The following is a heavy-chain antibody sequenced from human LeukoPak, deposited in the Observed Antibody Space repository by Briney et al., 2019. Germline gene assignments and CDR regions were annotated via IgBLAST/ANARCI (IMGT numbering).Heavy chain of an antibody. V-gene: IGHV4-59*08. D-gene: IGHD6-13*01. Sequence: SETLSLTCTVSGGSISSYYWICLRQPPGKGLEWIGYFYYGGSTYYNPSLKRRVPISVDTSKNQFSLGLTSVAAPDTAVYYCARQSAAGTNNWFDPWGQGTLVTVSS. J-gene: IGHJ5*02. CDR2: FYYGGST. CDR1: GGSISSYY. CDR3: ARQSAAGTNNWFDP.